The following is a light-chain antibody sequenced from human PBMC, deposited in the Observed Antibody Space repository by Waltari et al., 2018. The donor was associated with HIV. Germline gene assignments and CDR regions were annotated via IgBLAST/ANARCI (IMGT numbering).Light chain of an antibody. CDR1: QAVGSY. CDR2: AVS. J-gene: IGKJ4*01. CDR3: QQLKTYPVT. V-gene: IGKV1-9*01. Sequence: IQLTQSQSFLSASVGDRVRITCRATQAVGSYLAWYQKKPGKAPNLLIYAVSVLQSGVPSRFSGSGSGTEFTLTISGLQPEDLATYYCQQLKTYPVTFGGGTKVDSK.